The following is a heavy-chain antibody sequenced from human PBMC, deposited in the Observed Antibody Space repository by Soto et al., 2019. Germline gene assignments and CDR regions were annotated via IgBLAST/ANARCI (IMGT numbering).Heavy chain of an antibody. D-gene: IGHD1-26*01. J-gene: IGHJ6*02. CDR2: IYYSGST. Sequence: SETLSLTFTVSGGSISSSNYYWGWIRQPPGKGLEWIGSIYYSGSTYYNPSLKSRVTISVDTSKNQFSPKLSSVTAADTAVYYCARLGLGATGVGYYYYGMDVWGQGTTVT. CDR1: GGSISSSNYY. CDR3: ARLGLGATGVGYYYYGMDV. V-gene: IGHV4-39*01.